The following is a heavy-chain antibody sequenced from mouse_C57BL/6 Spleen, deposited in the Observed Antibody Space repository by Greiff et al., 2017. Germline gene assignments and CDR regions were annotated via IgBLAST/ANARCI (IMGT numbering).Heavy chain of an antibody. Sequence: VQLQQSGPELVKPGASVKISCTASGYSFTGYYMNWVKQSPEKSLEWIGEINPSTGGTTYNQKFKAKATLTVDKSSSTAYMQLKSLTSEDSAVYYCARGGDSSYGFAYWGQGTLVTVSA. CDR1: GYSFTGYY. V-gene: IGHV1-42*01. J-gene: IGHJ3*01. D-gene: IGHD1-1*01. CDR3: ARGGDSSYGFAY. CDR2: INPSTGGT.